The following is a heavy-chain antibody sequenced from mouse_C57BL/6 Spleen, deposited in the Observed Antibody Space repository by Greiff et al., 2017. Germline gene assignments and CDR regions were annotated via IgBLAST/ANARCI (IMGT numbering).Heavy chain of an antibody. CDR2: SNPSSGYT. CDR1: GYTFTSYT. Sequence: ESGAELARPGASVKMSCKASGYTFTSYTMHWVKQRPGQGLEWIGYSNPSSGYTKYNQKFKDKATLTADKSSSTAYMQLSSLTSEDSAVYYCARWGTTVVATDYFDYWGQGTTLTVSS. D-gene: IGHD1-1*01. CDR3: ARWGTTVVATDYFDY. V-gene: IGHV1-4*01. J-gene: IGHJ2*01.